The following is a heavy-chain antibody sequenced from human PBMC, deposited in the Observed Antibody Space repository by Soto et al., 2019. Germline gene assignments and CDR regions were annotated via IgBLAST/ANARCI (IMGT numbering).Heavy chain of an antibody. V-gene: IGHV1-18*01. Sequence: ASVKVSCKASGYTFTSYGISWVLQAPGQGLEWMGWISAYNGNTNYAQKLQGRVTMTTDTSTSTAYMELRSLRSDDTAVYYCARDLYDFWSGHYYGMDVWGQGTTVTVSS. CDR3: ARDLYDFWSGHYYGMDV. CDR1: GYTFTSYG. D-gene: IGHD3-3*01. J-gene: IGHJ6*02. CDR2: ISAYNGNT.